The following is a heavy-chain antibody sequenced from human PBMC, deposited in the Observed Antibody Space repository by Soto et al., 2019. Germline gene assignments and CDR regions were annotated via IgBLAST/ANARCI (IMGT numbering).Heavy chain of an antibody. CDR1: GYPSTAYS. J-gene: IGHJ4*02. Sequence: SVKSTAKPLGYPSTAYSTTMVRRAPGQGLEWMGWINVYSGNTKYAEKFQGRVTMTTDTSTTTVYMEVRSLSSNDTAVDYSARDGVAVATRISGYWGQGTLVTVSS. CDR3: ARDGVAVATRISGY. CDR2: INVYSGNT. V-gene: IGHV1-18*01. D-gene: IGHD4-4*01.